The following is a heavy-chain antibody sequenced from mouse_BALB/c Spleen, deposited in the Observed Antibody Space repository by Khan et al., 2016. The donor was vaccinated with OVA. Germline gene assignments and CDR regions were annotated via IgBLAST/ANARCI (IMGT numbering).Heavy chain of an antibody. CDR2: INPTSDYT. CDR3: ARDRIDY. Sequence: QVQLQQSGAELAKPGASVKMSCKASGYTFTTYWMHWVKQRPGQGLEWIGYINPTSDYTDYNEKFKDKATLSADKSSSTAYMQLSSLTSEDSAVYHCARDRIDYWGQGTTLTVSS. CDR1: GYTFTTYW. V-gene: IGHV1-7*01. J-gene: IGHJ2*01.